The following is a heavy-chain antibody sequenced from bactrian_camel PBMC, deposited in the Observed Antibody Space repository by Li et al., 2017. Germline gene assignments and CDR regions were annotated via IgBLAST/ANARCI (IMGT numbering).Heavy chain of an antibody. CDR3: AAGSQPSGVTWRASARYDF. J-gene: IGHJ4*01. D-gene: IGHD3*01. CDR2: ILTDTDNT. CDR1: GYTYIR. Sequence: HVQLVESGGGSVQAGGSLRLSCAASGYTYIRAWFRQAPGQEREAVARILTDTDNTFYSDSVKGRFTISQDTAKKTVYLQMNRLEPQDTAMYYCAAGSQPSGVTWRASARYDFWGQGTQVTVS. V-gene: IGHV3S63*01.